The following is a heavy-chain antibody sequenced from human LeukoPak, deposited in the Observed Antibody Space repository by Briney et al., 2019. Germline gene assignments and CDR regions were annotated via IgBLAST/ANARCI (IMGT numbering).Heavy chain of an antibody. CDR3: ARLKCSSTSCFYYYYMDV. J-gene: IGHJ6*03. CDR2: INHSGRT. Sequence: SETLSLTCAVYGGSFSGDYWSWIRQPPGKGLEWIGEINHSGRTNYKPSLKSRVTISVDTSKNQFSLRLNSVTAADTAVYYCARLKCSSTSCFYYYYMDVWGKGTTVTISS. V-gene: IGHV4-34*01. D-gene: IGHD2-2*01. CDR1: GGSFSGDY.